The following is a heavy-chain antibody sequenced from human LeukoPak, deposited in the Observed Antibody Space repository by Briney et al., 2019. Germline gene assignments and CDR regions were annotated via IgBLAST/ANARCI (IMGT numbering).Heavy chain of an antibody. D-gene: IGHD1-26*01. V-gene: IGHV1-69*06. Sequence: SVKVSCKASGGTFSSYAISWVRQAPGQGLEWMGGIIPIFGTANYAQKFQGRVTITANKSTSTAYMELSSLRSEDTAVYYCSGSVRGSYLGSAIDYWGQGTLVTVSS. CDR3: SGSVRGSYLGSAIDY. CDR2: IIPIFGTA. CDR1: GGTFSSYA. J-gene: IGHJ4*02.